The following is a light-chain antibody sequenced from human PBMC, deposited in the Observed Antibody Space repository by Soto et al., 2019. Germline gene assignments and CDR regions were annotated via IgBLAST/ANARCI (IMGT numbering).Light chain of an antibody. CDR3: SSYTSSRTVI. Sequence: QSALTQPASVSGSPGQSITISCTGTSSDVGGYNYVSWYQQHPGKVPKLMIYDVSNRPSGVSNRFSGSKSGNTASLTISGLQAEDEADYYCSSYTSSRTVIFGGGTQLTVL. CDR2: DVS. J-gene: IGLJ7*01. CDR1: SSDVGGYNY. V-gene: IGLV2-14*03.